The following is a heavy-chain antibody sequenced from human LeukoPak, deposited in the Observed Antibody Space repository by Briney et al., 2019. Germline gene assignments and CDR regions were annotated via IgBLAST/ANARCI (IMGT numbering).Heavy chain of an antibody. J-gene: IGHJ4*02. CDR2: IKQDGSDK. CDR1: GFTFSTYW. CDR3: ARVLPVASRDY. Sequence: GGSLRLSCAASGFTFSTYWMSCVRQAPGKGLEWVANIKQDGSDKFYVDSVKGRFTISRDNAKNSMYLQMSSLRAEDTAIYYCARVLPVASRDYWGQGTLVTVSS. D-gene: IGHD2-2*01. V-gene: IGHV3-7*01.